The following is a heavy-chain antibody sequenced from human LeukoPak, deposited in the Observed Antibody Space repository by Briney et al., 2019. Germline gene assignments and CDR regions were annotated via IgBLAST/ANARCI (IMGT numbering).Heavy chain of an antibody. CDR2: TNPNSGNT. Sequence: GASVKVSCKASGYTFTSYDINWVRQATGQGLEWMGWTNPNSGNTGYAQKFQGRVTITRNTSISTAYMELSSLRSEDTAVYYCARKSSGWYWSDDAFDIWGQGTMVTVSS. CDR3: ARKSSGWYWSDDAFDI. V-gene: IGHV1-8*03. D-gene: IGHD6-19*01. J-gene: IGHJ3*02. CDR1: GYTFTSYD.